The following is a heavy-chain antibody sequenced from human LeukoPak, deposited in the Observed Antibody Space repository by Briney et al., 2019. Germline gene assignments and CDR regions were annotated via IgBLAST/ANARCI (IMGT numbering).Heavy chain of an antibody. CDR1: GYSISSGYY. J-gene: IGHJ4*02. CDR3: ARTNIAVVTAIPSNYFDY. D-gene: IGHD2-21*02. Sequence: SETLSLTCTVSGYSISSGYYWGWIRQPPGKGLEWIGSIYHSGSTYYNSSLKSRVTISVDTSKNPFSLKLNTVTAEDTAVYYCARTNIAVVTAIPSNYFDYWGRGTLVTVSS. CDR2: IYHSGST. V-gene: IGHV4-38-2*02.